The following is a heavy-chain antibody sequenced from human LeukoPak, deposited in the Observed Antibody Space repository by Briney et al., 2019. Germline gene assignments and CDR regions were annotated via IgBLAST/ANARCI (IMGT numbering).Heavy chain of an antibody. J-gene: IGHJ4*02. D-gene: IGHD4-17*01. CDR3: AKVGMVTTTPGYFDY. V-gene: IGHV3-30*02. CDR2: IRYDGSNK. Sequence: GGSLRLSCAASGFTFSSYGMHWVRQAPGKGLEWVSFIRYDGSNKHYADSVKGRFTISRDNSKNTLYLQMNSLRAEDTAVYYCAKVGMVTTTPGYFDYWAREPWSASPQ. CDR1: GFTFSSYG.